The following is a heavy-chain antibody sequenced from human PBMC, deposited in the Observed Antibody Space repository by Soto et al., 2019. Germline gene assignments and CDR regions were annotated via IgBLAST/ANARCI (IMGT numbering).Heavy chain of an antibody. J-gene: IGHJ5*02. V-gene: IGHV4-4*02. CDR2: VYHTGDT. CDR1: GGTVASSHW. D-gene: IGHD2-21*02. CDR3: AREIVTAGGNNYFDP. Sequence: QVQLQESGPRLVTPSESLSLTCGVSGGTVASSHWWSWVRKSPGRGLEWIVNVYHTGDTNFNPFLQSRVTLSVYKSNNQFSLRLTSVTAAATAVYFWAREIVTAGGNNYFDPWGPGTLVTVSS.